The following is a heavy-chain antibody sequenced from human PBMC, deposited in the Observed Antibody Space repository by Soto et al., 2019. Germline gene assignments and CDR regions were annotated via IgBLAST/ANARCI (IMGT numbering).Heavy chain of an antibody. V-gene: IGHV4-30-4*01. D-gene: IGHD3-22*01. CDR3: ARVRDSSGNVDY. CDR2: IYYSGST. J-gene: IGHJ4*02. CDR1: GGSISSGDYY. Sequence: QVQLQESGPGLVKPSQTLSLTCTVSGGSISSGDYYWSWIRQPPGKGLEWIGYIYYSGSTYYNPSLKSRXXIXVXXSKNQFSLKLSSVTAADTAVYYCARVRDSSGNVDYWGQGTLVTVSS.